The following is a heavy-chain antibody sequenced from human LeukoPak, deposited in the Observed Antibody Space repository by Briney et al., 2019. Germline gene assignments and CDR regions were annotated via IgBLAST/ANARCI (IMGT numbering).Heavy chain of an antibody. V-gene: IGHV3-33*01. J-gene: IGHJ4*02. CDR2: IWHDGSHK. Sequence: GGSLRLSCAAAGFSFDTYAMHWVHRAPGKGLEWVTLIWHDGSHKFYIDSVRGRFIITRANSRNTVYLQMNGLRAEDTAVYYCAREIFGPGSYPDYWGRGTLVTVSS. D-gene: IGHD3-10*01. CDR1: GFSFDTYA. CDR3: AREIFGPGSYPDY.